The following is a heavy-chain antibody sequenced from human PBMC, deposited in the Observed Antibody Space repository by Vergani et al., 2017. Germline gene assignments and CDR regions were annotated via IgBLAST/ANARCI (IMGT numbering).Heavy chain of an antibody. D-gene: IGHD6-6*01. J-gene: IGHJ4*02. Sequence: VQLVESAGGVVQPGGSLRLSCAASGFTFSNFGMHWIRQAPGKGLEWVANIKQDGSEKYYVDSVKGRFTISRDNAKNSLYLQMNSLRAEDTAVYYCARARYWGQGTLVTVSS. V-gene: IGHV3-7*01. CDR3: ARARY. CDR1: GFTFSNFG. CDR2: IKQDGSEK.